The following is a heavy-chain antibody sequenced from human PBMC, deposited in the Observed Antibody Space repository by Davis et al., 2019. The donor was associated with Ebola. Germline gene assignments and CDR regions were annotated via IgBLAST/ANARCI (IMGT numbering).Heavy chain of an antibody. CDR2: TSDSGT. CDR3: AKEIWDGSGYHHDGFEI. CDR1: GFTFSTYA. J-gene: IGHJ3*02. D-gene: IGHD3-22*01. Sequence: PAGSLRLSCAASGFTFSTYAMNWVRHVSGKGLVWVSATSDSGTYYADSVKGRFTISRDNSKNTLYLQMNSLKAEDTAVYYCAKEIWDGSGYHHDGFEIWGQGTMVTVSS. V-gene: IGHV3-23*01.